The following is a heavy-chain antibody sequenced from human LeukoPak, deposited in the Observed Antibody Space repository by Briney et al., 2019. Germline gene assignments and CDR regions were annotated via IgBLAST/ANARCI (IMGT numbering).Heavy chain of an antibody. CDR2: IIPILGIA. CDR1: GGTFSSYA. CDR3: AREVEPYDAFDI. J-gene: IGHJ3*02. D-gene: IGHD1-26*01. V-gene: IGHV1-69*04. Sequence: SVKVSCKASGGTFSSYAISWVRQAPGQGLEWMGRIIPILGIANYAQKFQGRVTITADKSTSTAYMELSSLRSEDTAVYYCAREVEPYDAFDIWGQGTMVTVSS.